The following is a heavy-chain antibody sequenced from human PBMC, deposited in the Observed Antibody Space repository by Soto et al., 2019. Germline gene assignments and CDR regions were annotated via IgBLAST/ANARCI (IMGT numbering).Heavy chain of an antibody. Sequence: QITLKESGPTLVKPTQTLTLTCTFSGFSLTTYGVAVGWIRQPPGKALEWLALIYWDHDKRYSPSLKSRLTISTDTTKKEVGLTMSNMDRVDTGTYYCAHSAVAAYSYDSYCFDYWGQGTMVNVST. J-gene: IGHJ4*02. V-gene: IGHV2-5*02. CDR1: GFSLTTYGVA. CDR2: IYWDHDK. D-gene: IGHD3-22*01. CDR3: AHSAVAAYSYDSYCFDY.